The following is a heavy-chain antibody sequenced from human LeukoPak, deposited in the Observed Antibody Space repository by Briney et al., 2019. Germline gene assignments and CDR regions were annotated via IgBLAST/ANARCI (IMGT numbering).Heavy chain of an antibody. CDR3: ARSRLWFGELSARLAYFDY. V-gene: IGHV4-31*03. D-gene: IGHD3-10*01. J-gene: IGHJ4*02. CDR1: GGSISSGGYY. Sequence: SETLSLTCTVSGGSISSGGYYWSWIRQHPGKGLEWIGYIYYSGSTYYNPSLKSRVTISVDTSKNQFSLKLSSVTAADTAVYYCARSRLWFGELSARLAYFDYWGQGTLVTVSS. CDR2: IYYSGST.